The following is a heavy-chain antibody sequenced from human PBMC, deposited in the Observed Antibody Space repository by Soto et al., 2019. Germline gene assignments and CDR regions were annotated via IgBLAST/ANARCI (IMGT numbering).Heavy chain of an antibody. CDR2: ISGSGGST. V-gene: IGHV3-23*01. CDR1: GFTFISYA. Sequence: GGSLRLSCAASGFTFISYAMSWGRQAPGKGLEWVSAISGSGGSTYYADSVKGRFTISRDNSKNTLYLQMNSLRAEDTAVYYCAYLGLASFDYWGQGTLVTVSS. J-gene: IGHJ4*02. CDR3: AYLGLASFDY.